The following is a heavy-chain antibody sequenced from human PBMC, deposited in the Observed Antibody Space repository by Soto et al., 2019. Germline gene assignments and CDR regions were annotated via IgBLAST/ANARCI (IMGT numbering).Heavy chain of an antibody. Sequence: PSETLSLTCTVSGGSISSGDYYWSWIRQPPGKGLEWIGYIYYSGSTYYNPSLKSRVTISVDTSKDQFSLKLSSVTAADTAVYYCARLGSSAGGFDYWGQGTLVTVSS. V-gene: IGHV4-30-4*01. D-gene: IGHD6-13*01. CDR3: ARLGSSAGGFDY. CDR2: IYYSGST. CDR1: GGSISSGDYY. J-gene: IGHJ4*02.